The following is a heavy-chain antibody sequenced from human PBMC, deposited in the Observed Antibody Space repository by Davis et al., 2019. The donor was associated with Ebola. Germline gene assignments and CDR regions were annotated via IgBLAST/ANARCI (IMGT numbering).Heavy chain of an antibody. J-gene: IGHJ3*02. CDR1: GGSISTYY. V-gene: IGHV4-59*08. Sequence: SETLSLTCTVSGGSISTYYWSWIRQPPGKGLEWIGYIYYSGGTVYNPSLKSRVTISVDTSKNQFSLKLTSVTAADTAVYYCARPVFGDRDAFDIWGQGTLVTVSS. D-gene: IGHD2-21*01. CDR3: ARPVFGDRDAFDI. CDR2: IYYSGGT.